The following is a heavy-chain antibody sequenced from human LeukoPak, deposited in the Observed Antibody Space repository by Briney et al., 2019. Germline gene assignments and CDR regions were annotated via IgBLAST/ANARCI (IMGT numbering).Heavy chain of an antibody. D-gene: IGHD2-15*01. CDR1: GGSISSSSYY. CDR2: IHYNQST. Sequence: SETLSLTCTVSGGSISSSSYYWGWVREPPGKGLEWIGSIHYNQSTYYHHSLNIPLTMSVHPSKKQSSLKLRSVTAADTVVYYCASYCSGGTCYLGFDYWGQGTLVTVSS. V-gene: IGHV4-39*01. J-gene: IGHJ4*02. CDR3: ASYCSGGTCYLGFDY.